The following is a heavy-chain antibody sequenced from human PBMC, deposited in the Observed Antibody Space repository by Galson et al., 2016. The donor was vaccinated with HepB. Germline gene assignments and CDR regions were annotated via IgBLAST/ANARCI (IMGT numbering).Heavy chain of an antibody. Sequence: SVKVSCKASGYTFNRYFIHWVRQAPGQGLEWMGTINPSGDDTTYAQKFQGRVTLTRDTSTSTVYMELSSLRSEDTAVYYCTRDLGSSWYFDYWGQGTLVSVSS. CDR2: INPSGDDT. J-gene: IGHJ4*02. V-gene: IGHV1-46*02. CDR1: GYTFNRYF. D-gene: IGHD6-13*01. CDR3: TRDLGSSWYFDY.